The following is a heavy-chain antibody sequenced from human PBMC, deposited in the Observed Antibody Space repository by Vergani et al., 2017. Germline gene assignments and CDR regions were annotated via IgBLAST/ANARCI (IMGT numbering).Heavy chain of an antibody. Sequence: LEESGGGLVQPGGSLRLSCAASGFTFSSYWMHWVRQAPGKGLVWVSRINSDGSSTSYADSVKGRFTISRDNAKNTLYLQMNSLRAEDTAVYYCARERAIVATDGMDVWGQGTTVTVSS. D-gene: IGHD5-12*01. CDR1: GFTFSSYW. V-gene: IGHV3-74*01. CDR3: ARERAIVATDGMDV. CDR2: INSDGSST. J-gene: IGHJ6*02.